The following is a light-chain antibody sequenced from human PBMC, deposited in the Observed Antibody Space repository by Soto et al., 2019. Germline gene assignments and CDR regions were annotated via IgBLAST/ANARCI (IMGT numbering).Light chain of an antibody. J-gene: IGKJ1*01. CDR2: DAS. V-gene: IGKV3-11*01. CDR3: QHRSNWPPT. CDR1: QSVDSY. Sequence: EIVLTQSPATLSLSPGERATLSCRASQSVDSYLAWYQQKVGQAPRLLIYDASNRATGTPARFSGSGSGTDFTLTISRLEPEDFAVYYCQHRSNWPPTFGQGTKVDIK.